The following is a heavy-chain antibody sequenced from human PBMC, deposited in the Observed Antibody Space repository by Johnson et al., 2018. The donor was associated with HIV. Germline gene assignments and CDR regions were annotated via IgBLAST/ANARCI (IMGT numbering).Heavy chain of an antibody. Sequence: MLLVESGGGLVQPGGSLRLSCAVSEFPFSAYWMSWVRQAPGKGLEWVADIKQDGSQKSYLGSVKGRFTISRDNDKNSLFLQMNSLRVDDTALYYCLSARYGASGAFDMWGHGTRVTVSS. CDR1: EFPFSAYW. D-gene: IGHD3-10*01. V-gene: IGHV3-7*05. J-gene: IGHJ3*02. CDR2: IKQDGSQK. CDR3: LSARYGASGAFDM.